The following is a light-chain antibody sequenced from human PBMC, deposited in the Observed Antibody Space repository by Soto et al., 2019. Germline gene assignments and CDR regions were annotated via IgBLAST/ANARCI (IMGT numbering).Light chain of an antibody. CDR1: SSDVGAYTY. CDR2: EVS. J-gene: IGLJ2*01. V-gene: IGLV2-14*01. CDR3: SSYTTSNTIV. Sequence: QSVLTQPASVSGSPGQSITISCTGTSSDVGAYTYVSWYQQHPGKAPKLMIFEVSDRPSGVSNRFSGSKSGNTASLTISGLQAEDEADYYCSSYTTSNTIVFGGGTKLTVL.